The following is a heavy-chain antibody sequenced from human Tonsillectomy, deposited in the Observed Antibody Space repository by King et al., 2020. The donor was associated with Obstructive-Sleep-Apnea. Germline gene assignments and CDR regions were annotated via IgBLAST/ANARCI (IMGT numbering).Heavy chain of an antibody. CDR2: ISSSSSPK. J-gene: IGHJ3*02. V-gene: IGHV3-48*01. CDR3: ARGEYYYDSSGYYDSAFDI. Sequence: VQLVESGGGLVQPGGSLRLSCAASVFTFNTYSINWVRQAPGKGLEWVSYISSSSSPKKYADSVKGRFTISRDNAKNSLYLQMNSLRAEDTAVYYCARGEYYYDSSGYYDSAFDIWGQGTMVTVSS. D-gene: IGHD3-22*01. CDR1: VFTFNTYS.